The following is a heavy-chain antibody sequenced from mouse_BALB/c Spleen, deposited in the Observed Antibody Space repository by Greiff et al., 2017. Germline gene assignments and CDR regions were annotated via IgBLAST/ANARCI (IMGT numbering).Heavy chain of an antibody. CDR1: GFTFSNYW. CDR2: ISVKSNNDAT. J-gene: IGHJ4*01. V-gene: IGHV6-6*02. CDR3: TAYYRYGYAMDY. D-gene: IGHD2-14*01. Sequence: DVKLQESGGGLVQPGGSMKLSCVASGFTFSNYWMNWVRQSPEKGLEWVAEISVKSNNDATHYAESVKGRFTISRDDSKCSVYLQMNNLRAEDTGIYYSTAYYRYGYAMDYWGQGTAVTVSS.